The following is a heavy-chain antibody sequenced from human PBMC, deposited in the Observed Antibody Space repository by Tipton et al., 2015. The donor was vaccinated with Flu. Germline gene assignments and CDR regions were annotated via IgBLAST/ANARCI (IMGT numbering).Heavy chain of an antibody. V-gene: IGHV3-48*03. CDR2: ISSSGNTI. J-gene: IGHJ4*02. D-gene: IGHD7-27*01. CDR3: ASLTGDDY. CDR1: GFSFRSYE. Sequence: SLRLSCAASGFSFRSYEMNWVRQAPGKGLEWLSYISSSGNTISYADSVRGRSSISRDNAKTSLYLQLNSLRAEDTAVYFCASLTGDDYWGQGNLVTVSS.